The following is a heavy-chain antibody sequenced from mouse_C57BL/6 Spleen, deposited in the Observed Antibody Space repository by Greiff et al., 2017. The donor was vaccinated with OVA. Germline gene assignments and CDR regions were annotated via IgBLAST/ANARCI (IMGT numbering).Heavy chain of an antibody. CDR1: GFTFSSYA. J-gene: IGHJ4*01. CDR3: ARELGGYAMDY. CDR2: ISDGGSYT. D-gene: IGHD4-1*01. Sequence: EVKLVESGGGLVKPGGSLKLSCAASGFTFSSYAMSWVRQTPEKRLEWVATISDGGSYTYYPDNVKGRFTISRDNAKNNLYLQMSHLKSEDTAMYYCARELGGYAMDYWGQGTSVTVSS. V-gene: IGHV5-4*01.